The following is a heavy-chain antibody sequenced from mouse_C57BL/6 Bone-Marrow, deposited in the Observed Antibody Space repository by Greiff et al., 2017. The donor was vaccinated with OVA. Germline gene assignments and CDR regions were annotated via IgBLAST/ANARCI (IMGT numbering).Heavy chain of an antibody. CDR3: ARRNYYGSSFHWYFDV. Sequence: EVKVVESGGDLVKPGGSLKLSCAASGFTFSSYGMSWVRQTPDKRLEWVATISSGGSYTYYPDSVKGRFTISRDNAKNTLYLQMSSLKSEDTAMYYCARRNYYGSSFHWYFDVWGTGTTVTVSS. CDR1: GFTFSSYG. J-gene: IGHJ1*03. D-gene: IGHD1-1*01. V-gene: IGHV5-6*02. CDR2: ISSGGSYT.